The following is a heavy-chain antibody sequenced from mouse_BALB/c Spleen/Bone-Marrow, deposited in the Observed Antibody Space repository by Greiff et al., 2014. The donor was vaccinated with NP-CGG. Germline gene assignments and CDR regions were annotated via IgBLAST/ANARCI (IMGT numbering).Heavy chain of an antibody. CDR3: ARWEYYAMDY. CDR1: GFNIKDTY. CDR2: IDPASGNT. D-gene: IGHD4-1*01. J-gene: IGHJ4*01. V-gene: IGHV14-3*02. Sequence: EVQGVESGAELVKPGASVKLSCTASGFNIKDTYMHWVKQRPEQGLEWIGRIDPASGNTKYDPKFQGKATITADTSSNTAYLQLSSLTSEYTAVYYCARWEYYAMDYWGQGTSVTVSS.